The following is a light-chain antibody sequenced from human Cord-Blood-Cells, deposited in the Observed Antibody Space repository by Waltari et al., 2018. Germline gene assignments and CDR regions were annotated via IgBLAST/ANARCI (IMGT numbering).Light chain of an antibody. CDR2: RDS. V-gene: IGLV3-9*01. CDR3: QVWDSSTVV. Sequence: SYELTQPFSVSVALGQTARITCGGNNIGSKNVHWYQQKPGQAPVLVIYRDSNRPSGIPERFSGSNSGNTATLTISRAQAGDEADYYCQVWDSSTVVFGGGTKLTVL. J-gene: IGLJ2*01. CDR1: NIGSKN.